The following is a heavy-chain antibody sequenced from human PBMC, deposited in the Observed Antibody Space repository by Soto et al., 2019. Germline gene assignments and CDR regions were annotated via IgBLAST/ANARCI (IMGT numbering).Heavy chain of an antibody. Sequence: EVQLLESGGGLVQPGESLRLSCAASGFIFSSYAMSWVRQAPGKGLEWVSAIRGSGVSTFYADSVKGRFTISRDNSKNTLYLQMNSLRAGDTAVYFCAKGHWSFDLWGRGTLVTVSS. CDR2: IRGSGVST. V-gene: IGHV3-23*01. CDR1: GFIFSSYA. CDR3: AKGHWSFDL. J-gene: IGHJ2*01.